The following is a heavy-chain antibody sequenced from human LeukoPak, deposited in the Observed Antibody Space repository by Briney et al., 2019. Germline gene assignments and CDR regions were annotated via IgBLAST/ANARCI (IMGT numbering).Heavy chain of an antibody. J-gene: IGHJ5*02. CDR1: GGTFSSYA. CDR3: ARGRDYDILNWFDP. CDR2: MNPNSGNT. D-gene: IGHD3-9*01. Sequence: SVKVSCKASGGTFSSYAISWVRQAPGQGLEWMGWMNPNSGNTGYAQKFQGRVTMTRNTSISTAYMELSSLRSEDTAVYYCARGRDYDILNWFDPWGQGTLVTVSS. V-gene: IGHV1-8*02.